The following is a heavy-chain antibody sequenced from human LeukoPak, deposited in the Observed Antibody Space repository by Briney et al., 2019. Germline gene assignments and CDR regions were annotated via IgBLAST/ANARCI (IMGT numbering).Heavy chain of an antibody. CDR1: GFTFSSYS. Sequence: GGSLRLSCAASGFTFSSYSMNWVRQAPGKGLEWVAVISYDGSNKYYADSVKGRFTISRDNSKNTLYLQMNSLRAEDTAVYYCAKDPRMQWLDYYFDYWGQGTLVTVSS. CDR3: AKDPRMQWLDYYFDY. J-gene: IGHJ4*02. V-gene: IGHV3-30*18. CDR2: ISYDGSNK. D-gene: IGHD6-19*01.